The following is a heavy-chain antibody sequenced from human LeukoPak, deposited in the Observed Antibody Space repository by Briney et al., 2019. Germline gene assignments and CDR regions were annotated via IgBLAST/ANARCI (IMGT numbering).Heavy chain of an antibody. CDR2: ISGSGGST. CDR3: SKAPGVVVPARAFDI. D-gene: IGHD2-2*01. CDR1: GFTFSSYA. J-gene: IGHJ3*02. V-gene: IGHV3-23*01. Sequence: PGGSLRLSCAASGFTFSSYAMSWVRQAAGKRLEWVSAISGSGGSTYYADSVKGRFNISRDNSKNTLYLQMNSLRAEATAVYLRSKAPGVVVPARAFDIWGQGTMVTVSS.